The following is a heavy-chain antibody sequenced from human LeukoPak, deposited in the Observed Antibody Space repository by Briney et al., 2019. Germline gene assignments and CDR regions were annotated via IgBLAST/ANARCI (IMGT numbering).Heavy chain of an antibody. V-gene: IGHV1-69*04. CDR2: IIPILGIA. Sequence: SVKVSCKASGYTFTSYGISWVRQAPGQGLEWMGRIIPILGIANYAQKFQGRVTITADKSTSTAYMELSSLRSEDTAVYYCARGPPSYSSSWFDYWGQGTLVTVSS. CDR1: GYTFTSYG. J-gene: IGHJ4*02. CDR3: ARGPPSYSSSWFDY. D-gene: IGHD6-13*01.